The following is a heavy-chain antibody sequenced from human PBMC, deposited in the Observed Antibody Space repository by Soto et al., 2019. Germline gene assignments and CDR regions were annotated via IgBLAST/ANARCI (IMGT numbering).Heavy chain of an antibody. Sequence: QVPLVQSGAEVKKPGASVKVSCKASGYTFTNYGISWVRQAPGQGLEWMGWISAYNDNTNYAQKLQGRVTMTTDTSTSTAYMELRSLRSDDTAVYYCARVSTAMGSYGMDVWGQGTTVTVSS. CDR2: ISAYNDNT. CDR3: ARVSTAMGSYGMDV. V-gene: IGHV1-18*01. J-gene: IGHJ6*02. D-gene: IGHD5-18*01. CDR1: GYTFTNYG.